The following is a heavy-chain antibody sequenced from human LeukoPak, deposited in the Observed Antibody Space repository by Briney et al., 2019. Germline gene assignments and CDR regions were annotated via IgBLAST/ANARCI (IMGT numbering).Heavy chain of an antibody. CDR3: ARGKGGEGDY. V-gene: IGHV4-59*11. CDR2: IYYATSA. CDR1: GVSISNHY. D-gene: IGHD3-16*01. Sequence: SETLSLTCSASGVSISNHYGSWIRQTPEKGLEWIGYIYYATSANYNPSLKSRVTISVDTSKNQFSLKLSSVTAADTAVYYCARGKGGEGDYWGQGTLVTVSS. J-gene: IGHJ4*02.